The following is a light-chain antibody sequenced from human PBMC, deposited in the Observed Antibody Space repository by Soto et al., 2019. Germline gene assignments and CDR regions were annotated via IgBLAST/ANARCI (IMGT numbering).Light chain of an antibody. CDR3: QQRSNWPLA. CDR1: QSVSSY. V-gene: IGKV3-11*01. Sequence: EIVLTHSPATLSLSPGERATLSCRASQSVSSYLAWYQQKPGQAPRLLIYDASNRAPGIPARFSGSGSGTDFTLTIGSLEPEDFAVYYCQQRSNWPLAFGGGTKVEIK. J-gene: IGKJ4*01. CDR2: DAS.